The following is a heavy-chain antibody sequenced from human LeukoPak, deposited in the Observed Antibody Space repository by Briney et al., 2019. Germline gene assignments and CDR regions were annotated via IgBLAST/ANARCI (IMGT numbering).Heavy chain of an antibody. D-gene: IGHD4-11*01. CDR2: IYYSRST. V-gene: IGHV4-59*01. CDR3: ARGFYSPHY. CDR1: VGSSVVTT. J-gene: IGHJ4*02. Sequence: PSETLSFPALFPVGSSVVTTGGGSRHPPGKGLEWIGYIYYSRSTNYNPSLKSRVTISVDTSKNQFSLKLSSVTAADTAVNYCARGFYSPHYWGQGTLVSVSS.